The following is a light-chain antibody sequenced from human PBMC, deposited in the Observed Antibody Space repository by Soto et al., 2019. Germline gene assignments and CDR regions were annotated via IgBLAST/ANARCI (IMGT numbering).Light chain of an antibody. CDR2: GST. Sequence: QYVLTQPPSLSGAPGQRVTISCTGSGSNIGAPYDVHWYQHLPGTAPKLLIYGSTNRPSGVPGRFSGSKSGTSASLAITGLQAEDEADYYCQSYDSSLSGYVFGAGTKLTVL. J-gene: IGLJ1*01. V-gene: IGLV1-40*01. CDR1: GSNIGAPYD. CDR3: QSYDSSLSGYV.